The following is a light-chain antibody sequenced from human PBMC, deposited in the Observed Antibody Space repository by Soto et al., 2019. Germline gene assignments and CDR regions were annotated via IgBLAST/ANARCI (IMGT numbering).Light chain of an antibody. Sequence: DIQMTQSPSTLSASVGDRASITCRASQSISSWLAWYQQKPGKAPKLLIYDASSLESGVPSRFSGSGSGTEFTLTISSLQPDDFATYYCQQYNSYSQTFGQGTNVDIK. CDR2: DAS. CDR1: QSISSW. V-gene: IGKV1-5*01. CDR3: QQYNSYSQT. J-gene: IGKJ1*01.